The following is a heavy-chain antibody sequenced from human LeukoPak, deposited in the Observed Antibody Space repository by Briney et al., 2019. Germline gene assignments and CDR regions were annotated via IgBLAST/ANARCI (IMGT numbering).Heavy chain of an antibody. D-gene: IGHD3-10*01. CDR3: ASCMVRGVILS. CDR1: GGSFSGYY. J-gene: IGHJ5*02. Sequence: PSETLSLTCAVYGGSFSGYYWSWIRQPPGKGLEWIGEINHSGSTDYNPSLKSRVTISVDTSKNQFSLKLSSVTAADTAVYYCASCMVRGVILSWGQGTLVTVSS. V-gene: IGHV4-34*01. CDR2: INHSGST.